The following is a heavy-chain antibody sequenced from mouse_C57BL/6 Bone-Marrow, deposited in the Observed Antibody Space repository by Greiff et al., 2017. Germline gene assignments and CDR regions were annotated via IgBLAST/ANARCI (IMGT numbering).Heavy chain of an antibody. CDR1: GYTFTDYN. Sequence: EVQLQQSGPELVKPGASVKIPCKASGYTFTDYNMDWVKQSHGKSLEWIGDINPNNGGTIYNQKFKGKATLTVDQSSSTAYMELRSLTSEDTAVYYCARSPLYAMDYWGQGTSVTVSS. CDR2: INPNNGGT. V-gene: IGHV1-18*01. CDR3: ARSPLYAMDY. J-gene: IGHJ4*01.